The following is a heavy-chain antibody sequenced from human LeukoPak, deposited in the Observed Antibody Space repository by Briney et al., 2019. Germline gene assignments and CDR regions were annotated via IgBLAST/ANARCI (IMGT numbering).Heavy chain of an antibody. CDR3: ARVSTWFGPHIDY. Sequence: PSETLSLTCAVYGGSFSGYYWSWIRQPPGKGLEWIGEINHSGSTNYNPSLKSRVTISVDTSKNQFSLKLSSVTAADTAVYYCARVSTWFGPHIDYWGQGTLVTVSS. CDR2: INHSGST. D-gene: IGHD3/OR15-3a*01. J-gene: IGHJ4*02. CDR1: GGSFSGYY. V-gene: IGHV4-34*01.